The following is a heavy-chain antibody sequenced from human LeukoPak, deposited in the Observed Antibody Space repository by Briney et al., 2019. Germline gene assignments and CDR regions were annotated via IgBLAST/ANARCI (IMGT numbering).Heavy chain of an antibody. CDR2: ISHSGST. J-gene: IGHJ4*02. Sequence: SETLSLTCAVYGGSFSTYYWSWIRQSPGKGLEWIGEISHSGSTNYNPSLKSRVTISVDMSKNQFSLKLSSVTAADTAVYYCARLRFNLVVDYWGQGTLVTVSS. CDR3: ARLRFNLVVDY. V-gene: IGHV4-34*01. CDR1: GGSFSTYY. D-gene: IGHD3-3*01.